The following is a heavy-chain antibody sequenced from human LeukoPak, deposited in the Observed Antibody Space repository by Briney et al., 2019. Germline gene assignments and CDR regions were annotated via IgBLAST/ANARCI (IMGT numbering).Heavy chain of an antibody. J-gene: IGHJ6*02. CDR3: ARVMGYDSSYGMDV. V-gene: IGHV1-46*01. CDR1: GYTFTRYY. Sequence: ASVKVSCKASGYTFTRYYMHWVRQAPGQGLEWMGIISPSGANTAYAQKFQGRVTITADESTSTAYMELSSLRSEDTAVYYCARVMGYDSSYGMDVWGQGTTVTVSS. CDR2: ISPSGANT. D-gene: IGHD3-22*01.